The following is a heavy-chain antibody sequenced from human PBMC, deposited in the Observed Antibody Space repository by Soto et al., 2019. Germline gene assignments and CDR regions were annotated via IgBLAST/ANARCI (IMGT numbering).Heavy chain of an antibody. CDR2: SYYAGGT. D-gene: IGHD3-22*01. Sequence: PSETLSLTCTVSGGSMSGYYWSWIRQPPGEGLEWIGNSYYAGGTKYNPSLKRRVTVSVDTSKNQISLALSSVTAADTAVYYCAREDARSIYYDSSGTDYYYYGMDVWGQGTTVTVSS. CDR1: GGSMSGYY. V-gene: IGHV4-59*08. J-gene: IGHJ6*02. CDR3: AREDARSIYYDSSGTDYYYYGMDV.